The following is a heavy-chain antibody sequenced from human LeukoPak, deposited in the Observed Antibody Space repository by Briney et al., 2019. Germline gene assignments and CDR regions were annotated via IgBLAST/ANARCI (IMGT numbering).Heavy chain of an antibody. CDR1: GFTFDDYA. Sequence: GGSLRLSCAASGFTFDDYAMHWVRQAPGKGLEWVSGISWNSGSIGYVDSVKGRFTISRDNAKNSLYLQMNSLRAEDTAVYYCARVIRSWGAFDIWGQGTMVTVSS. V-gene: IGHV3-9*01. CDR2: ISWNSGSI. D-gene: IGHD6-13*01. J-gene: IGHJ3*02. CDR3: ARVIRSWGAFDI.